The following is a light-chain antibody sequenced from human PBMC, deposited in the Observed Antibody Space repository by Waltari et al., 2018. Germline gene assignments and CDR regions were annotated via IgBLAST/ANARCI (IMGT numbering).Light chain of an antibody. V-gene: IGLV2-14*03. Sequence: QSALTQPASVSGSPGQSLTISCTGTSSDVGGYNYVSWYQQYPGKAPKLVIYDVSNRPSGASNRFSGSKSGNTASLIISGLQAEDEADYYCSSYTSSSLYVFGTGTKVTVL. CDR3: SSYTSSSLYV. J-gene: IGLJ1*01. CDR2: DVS. CDR1: SSDVGGYNY.